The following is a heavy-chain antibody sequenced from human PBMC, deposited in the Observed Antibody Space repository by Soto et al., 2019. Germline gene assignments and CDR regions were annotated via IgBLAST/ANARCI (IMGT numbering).Heavy chain of an antibody. V-gene: IGHV3-23*01. Sequence: EVQLLESGGSLVQPGGSLRLSCAASGFTFSSYAMSWVRQGPGKGLEWVSAISDSGTNTYYADSVKGRFTISRDNSKSTLYLQMHSLRDEDTATYYCARSSSSSGPWGQGTLVSVSS. CDR2: ISDSGTNT. CDR3: ARSSSSSGP. CDR1: GFTFSSYA. D-gene: IGHD6-6*01. J-gene: IGHJ4*02.